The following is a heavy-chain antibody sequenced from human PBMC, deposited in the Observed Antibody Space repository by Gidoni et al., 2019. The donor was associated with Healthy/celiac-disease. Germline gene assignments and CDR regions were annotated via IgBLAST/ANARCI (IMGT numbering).Heavy chain of an antibody. D-gene: IGHD3-3*01. CDR1: GYTFTSYG. J-gene: IGHJ5*02. CDR2: ISAYNGNT. V-gene: IGHV1-18*01. CDR3: ARAPHSYDFWSGYPQKIPNWFDP. Sequence: QVQLVQSGAEVKKPGAAVKVSCKASGYTFTSYGISWVRQAPGQGLEWMGWISAYNGNTNYAQKLQGRVTMTTDTSTSTAYMELRSLRSDDTAVYYCARAPHSYDFWSGYPQKIPNWFDPWGQGTLVTVSS.